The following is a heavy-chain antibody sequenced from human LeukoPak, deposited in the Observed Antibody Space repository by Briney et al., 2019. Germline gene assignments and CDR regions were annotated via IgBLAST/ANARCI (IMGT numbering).Heavy chain of an antibody. CDR3: ESTPGYCSSWYRAYYSMDV. CDR1: GFTFSSYG. D-gene: IGHD6-13*01. J-gene: IGHJ6*03. CDR2: ISSSSGSI. Sequence: PGGSLRLSCAASGFTFSSYGMNWVRQAPGKGLEWVSYISSSSGSIYYADSVKGRFTISRDNAKNSLYLQMNSLRAEDTALYYCESTPGYCSSWYRAYYSMDVWGKGTPVTVSS. V-gene: IGHV3-21*03.